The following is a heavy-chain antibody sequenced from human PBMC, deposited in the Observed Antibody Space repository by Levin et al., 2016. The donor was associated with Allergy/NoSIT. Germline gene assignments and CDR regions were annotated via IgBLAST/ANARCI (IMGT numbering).Heavy chain of an antibody. D-gene: IGHD2-21*01. V-gene: IGHV4-34*01. J-gene: IGHJ4*02. Sequence: SETLSLTCAVYGGSFSDYYWNWLRQPPGKGLEWIGEINHSGATNYKSSLKSRVTISVDTSKSQFSLKLTSVTAADTAIYYCARGGLRHCTPTNCYRVFPSFDYWGQGTLVTVSS. CDR2: INHSGAT. CDR3: ARGGLRHCTPTNCYRVFPSFDY. CDR1: GGSFSDYY.